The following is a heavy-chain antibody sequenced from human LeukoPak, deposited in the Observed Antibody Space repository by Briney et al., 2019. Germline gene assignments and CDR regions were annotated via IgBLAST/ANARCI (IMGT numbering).Heavy chain of an antibody. V-gene: IGHV4-59*01. CDR1: GASISSYY. CDR2: IYYSGST. CDR3: ARVRPDPPNYYYYMDV. J-gene: IGHJ6*03. Sequence: SETLSLTCTVSGASISSYYWSWIRQSPGKGLEWIGYIYYSGSTNYNPSLKSRVTISVETSKNQFPLKLSSVTAADTAVYYCARVRPDPPNYYYYMDVWGKGTTVTVSS.